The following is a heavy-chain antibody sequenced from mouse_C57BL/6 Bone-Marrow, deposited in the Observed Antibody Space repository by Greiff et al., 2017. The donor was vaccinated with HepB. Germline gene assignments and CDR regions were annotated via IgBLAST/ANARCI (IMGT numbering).Heavy chain of an antibody. CDR3: ARCALCFDY. CDR1: GYTFTDYY. CDR2: INPNNGGT. Sequence: VQLQQSGPELVKPGASVKISCKASGYTFTDYYMNWVKQSHGKSLEWIGDINPNNGGTSYNQKFKGKATLTVDKSSSTAYMELRSLTSEDSAVYYCARCALCFDYWGQGTTLTVSS. V-gene: IGHV1-26*01. D-gene: IGHD6-1*01. J-gene: IGHJ2*01.